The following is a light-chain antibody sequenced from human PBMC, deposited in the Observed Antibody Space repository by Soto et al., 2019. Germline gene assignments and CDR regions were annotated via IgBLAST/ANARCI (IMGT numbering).Light chain of an antibody. CDR3: QQYYSTPWT. J-gene: IGKJ1*01. V-gene: IGKV4-1*01. Sequence: DIVMTQSPDSLAVSLGERATINCKSSQTVLYNSNKKNNLAWYQQKAGQTPKLLIYWASTRESGVPDRFSGSGSGTDFTLTISSLQAEDVAVYYCQQYYSTPWTFGQGTKVDIK. CDR1: QTVLYNSNKKNN. CDR2: WAS.